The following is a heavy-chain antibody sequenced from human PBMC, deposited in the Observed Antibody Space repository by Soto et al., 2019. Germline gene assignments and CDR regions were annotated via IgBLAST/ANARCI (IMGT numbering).Heavy chain of an antibody. CDR1: GGSISSGGYY. V-gene: IGHV4-31*03. D-gene: IGHD6-25*01. Sequence: QVQLQESGPGLVKPSQTLSLTCTVSGGSISSGGYYWSWIRQHPGKGMEWIGYSYYRGTTYYNPSLKSRFTISVDTSKNQFPLKLSSVTAADTAVYYWARDMAASHGMDVWGQGTTVTVSS. CDR2: SYYRGTT. J-gene: IGHJ6*02. CDR3: ARDMAASHGMDV.